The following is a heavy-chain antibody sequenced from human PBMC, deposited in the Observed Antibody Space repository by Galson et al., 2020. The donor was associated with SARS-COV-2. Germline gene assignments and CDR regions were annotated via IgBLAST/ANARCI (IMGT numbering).Heavy chain of an antibody. Sequence: GESLQISCAASGFTFSSYGMHWVRQAPGKGLERVAVISYDGSNKYYADSVKGRFTISRDNSKNTLYLQMNSLRAEDTAVYYCAKDSGVYYYDSSGYYLYWGQGTLVTVSS. CDR2: ISYDGSNK. CDR1: GFTFSSYG. J-gene: IGHJ4*02. V-gene: IGHV3-30*18. CDR3: AKDSGVYYYDSSGYYLY. D-gene: IGHD3-22*01.